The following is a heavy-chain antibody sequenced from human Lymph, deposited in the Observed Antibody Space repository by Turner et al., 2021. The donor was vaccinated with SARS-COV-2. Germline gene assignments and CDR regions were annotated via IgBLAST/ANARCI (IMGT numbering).Heavy chain of an antibody. Sequence: EVQLVEYGGGVVQLGGSRCLSCAASGFTFDDYAMTWVRQAPGKGLEWVSLISGDGGSTYSADSVKGRFTISRDNSKNSLYLQMNSLRTEDTALYYCAKDPGYCSGGSCYSRTYFDYWGQGTLVTVSS. V-gene: IGHV3-43*02. CDR1: GFTFDDYA. CDR2: ISGDGGST. J-gene: IGHJ4*02. D-gene: IGHD2-15*01. CDR3: AKDPGYCSGGSCYSRTYFDY.